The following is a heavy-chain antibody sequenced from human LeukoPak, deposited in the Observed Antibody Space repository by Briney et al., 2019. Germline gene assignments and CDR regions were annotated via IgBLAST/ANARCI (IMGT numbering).Heavy chain of an antibody. CDR2: IYSGGNT. V-gene: IGHV3-53*01. J-gene: IGHJ4*02. CDR1: GFTLSSNP. CDR3: ASRAGEYSLPYDY. Sequence: GGSLRLSCTVSGFTLSSNPRSWVRQAPGKGLEWVSFIYSGGNTHYSDSVKGRFTLSRDNSKNTLYLQINSMRAEDTAIYYGASRAGEYSLPYDYWGQGTLVTVSS. D-gene: IGHD2-15*01.